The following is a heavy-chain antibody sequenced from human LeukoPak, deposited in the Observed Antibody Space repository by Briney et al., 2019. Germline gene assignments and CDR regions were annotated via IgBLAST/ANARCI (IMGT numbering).Heavy chain of an antibody. D-gene: IGHD4-23*01. CDR2: IYHSGST. J-gene: IGHJ2*01. CDR3: ARDPRPYGGNSLGYFDL. V-gene: IGHV4-4*02. Sequence: SETLSLTCAVSGGSISSSNWWSWVRQPPGKGLEWIGEIYHSGSTNYNPSLKSRVTISVDKSKNQFSLKLSSVTAADTAVYYCARDPRPYGGNSLGYFDLWGRGTLVTVSS. CDR1: GGSISSSNW.